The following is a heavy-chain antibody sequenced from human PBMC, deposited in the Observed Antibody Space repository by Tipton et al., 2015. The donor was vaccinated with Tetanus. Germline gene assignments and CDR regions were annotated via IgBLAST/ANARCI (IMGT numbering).Heavy chain of an antibody. V-gene: IGHV4-4*07. CDR3: ARDRGAPIDLYYDFWSGYPHYYYYYGMDV. CDR1: GGSISSYY. J-gene: IGHJ6*02. CDR2: IYTSGST. Sequence: TLSLTCTVSGGSISSYYWSWIRQPAGKGLEWIGRIYTSGSTNYNPSLKSRVTMSVDTSKNQFSLKLSSVTAADTAVYYCARDRGAPIDLYYDFWSGYPHYYYYYGMDVWGQGTTVTVSS. D-gene: IGHD3-3*01.